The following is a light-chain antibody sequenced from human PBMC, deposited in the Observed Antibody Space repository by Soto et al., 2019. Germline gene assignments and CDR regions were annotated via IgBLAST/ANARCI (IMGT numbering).Light chain of an antibody. Sequence: DIQMTQSSSTLSASVGDRVTITCRASQSISSWLAWYQQKPGKAPKLLIYKASSLKSGVPSRFSGSGSGTEFTLTISSLQPDDFATYYCQQGWTFGQGTKVEIK. CDR2: KAS. J-gene: IGKJ1*01. V-gene: IGKV1-5*03. CDR1: QSISSW. CDR3: QQGWT.